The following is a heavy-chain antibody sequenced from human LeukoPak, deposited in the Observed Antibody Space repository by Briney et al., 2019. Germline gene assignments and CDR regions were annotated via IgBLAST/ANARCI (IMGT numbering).Heavy chain of an antibody. CDR2: ISSSSIYI. CDR3: ARDPTTYGSGSYYYYFDY. J-gene: IGHJ4*02. Sequence: GGSLRLSCAASGFTVSSNYMSWVRQAPGKGLEWVSSISSSSIYIYYADSVKGRFTISRDNAKNSLYLQMNSLRAEDTAVYYCARDPTTYGSGSYYYYFDYWGQGTLVTVSS. CDR1: GFTVSSNY. D-gene: IGHD3-10*01. V-gene: IGHV3-21*01.